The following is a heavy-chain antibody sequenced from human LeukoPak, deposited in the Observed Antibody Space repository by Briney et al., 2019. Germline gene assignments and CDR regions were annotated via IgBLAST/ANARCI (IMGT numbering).Heavy chain of an antibody. V-gene: IGHV4-39*01. J-gene: IGHJ3*02. D-gene: IGHD3-16*02. CDR1: GGSISSSSYY. CDR3: ASEPLSYDYVWGSYRYGVAFDI. CDR2: IYYSGST. Sequence: SETLSLTCTVSGGSISSSSYYWGWIRQPPGKGLEWIGSIYYSGSTYYNPSLKSRVTISVDTSKNQFSLKLSSVTAADTAVYYCASEPLSYDYVWGSYRYGVAFDIWGQGTMVTVSS.